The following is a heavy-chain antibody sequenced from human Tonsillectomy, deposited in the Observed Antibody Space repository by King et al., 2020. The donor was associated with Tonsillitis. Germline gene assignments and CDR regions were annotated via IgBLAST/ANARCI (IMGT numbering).Heavy chain of an antibody. V-gene: IGHV1-2*02. Sequence: VQLVQSGAEVKKPGASVKVSCKASGYTFTDYYMHWVRQAPGQGLEWMGWINPNSGGTNYAQKFQGRVTMTRDTSISTAYMELSRLRSDDTAVYYCARDVNSYYDFWSGSWFDPWGQGTLVTVSS. CDR2: INPNSGGT. CDR3: ARDVNSYYDFWSGSWFDP. CDR1: GYTFTDYY. D-gene: IGHD3-3*01. J-gene: IGHJ5*02.